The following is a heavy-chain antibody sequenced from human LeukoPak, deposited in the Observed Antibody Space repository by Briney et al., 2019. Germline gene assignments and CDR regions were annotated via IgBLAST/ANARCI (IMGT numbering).Heavy chain of an antibody. CDR2: IYYSGST. Sequence: SETLSLTCAVSGGSISSGGYYWSWIRQHPGKGLEWIGYIYYSGSTYYNPSLKSRVTISVDTSQNQFSLKLSSVTAAATAVYYCARGSPSIVGPTGWFDPWGQGTLVTVSS. J-gene: IGHJ5*02. CDR1: GGSISSGGYY. V-gene: IGHV4-31*11. D-gene: IGHD1-26*01. CDR3: ARGSPSIVGPTGWFDP.